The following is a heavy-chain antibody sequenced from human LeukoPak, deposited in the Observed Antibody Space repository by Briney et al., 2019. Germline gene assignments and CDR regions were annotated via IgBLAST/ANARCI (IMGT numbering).Heavy chain of an antibody. CDR3: ARTAGWSYGFDY. D-gene: IGHD3-16*01. CDR1: AGSISSGGYY. Sequence: PSQTLSLTCTLSAGSISSGGYYCTWLRQYPWKGLELIGYIYYSGTTYYNPSLQSRVTISGDTSKNQFSLKLSSVTAADTAVYYCARTAGWSYGFDYWGQGTLVTVSS. J-gene: IGHJ4*02. CDR2: IYYSGTT. V-gene: IGHV4-31*03.